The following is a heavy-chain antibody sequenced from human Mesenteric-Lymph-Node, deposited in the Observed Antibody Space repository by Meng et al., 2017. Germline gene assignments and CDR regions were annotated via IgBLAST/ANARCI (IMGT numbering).Heavy chain of an antibody. D-gene: IGHD3-16*01. CDR3: TPDPWGY. V-gene: IGHV3-72*01. Sequence: EVQLVESGGDLVQPGGSLRLSCAASGFTFSDHYMDWVRQAPGKGLEWVGRSRNKANSYTTEYAASVKGRFTISRDDSKNTLFLQMDSLKTEDTAVYYCTPDPWGYWGQGTLVTVSS. CDR2: SRNKANSYTT. J-gene: IGHJ4*02. CDR1: GFTFSDHY.